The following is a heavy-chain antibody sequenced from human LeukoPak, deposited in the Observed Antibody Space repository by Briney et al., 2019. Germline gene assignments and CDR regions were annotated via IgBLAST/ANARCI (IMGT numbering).Heavy chain of an antibody. Sequence: SETLSLTCTVSGGSISSSSYYWGWIRQPPGKGLEWIGRIYTSGSTNYNPSLKSRVTMSVDTSKNQFSLKLSSVTAADTAVYYCARDLGYYYDSSGHFDYWGQGTLVTVSS. CDR1: GGSISSSSYY. D-gene: IGHD3-22*01. CDR3: ARDLGYYYDSSGHFDY. CDR2: IYTSGST. J-gene: IGHJ4*02. V-gene: IGHV4-39*07.